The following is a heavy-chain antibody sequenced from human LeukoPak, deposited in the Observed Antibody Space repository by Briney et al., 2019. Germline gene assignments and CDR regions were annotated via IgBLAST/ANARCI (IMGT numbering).Heavy chain of an antibody. CDR1: GFNFNDYS. J-gene: IGHJ4*01. CDR2: IGISSGNT. D-gene: IGHD5-12*01. CDR3: ARDHRYAFDN. V-gene: IGHV3-48*01. Sequence: ESLSLSCAASGFNFNDYSMTWVRQAPGQGLEWISYIGISSGNTKYADSLKGRFTISRDKARNSLYLQMNSLRVEDTAVHYCARDHRYAFDNWGHGTLVTVSS.